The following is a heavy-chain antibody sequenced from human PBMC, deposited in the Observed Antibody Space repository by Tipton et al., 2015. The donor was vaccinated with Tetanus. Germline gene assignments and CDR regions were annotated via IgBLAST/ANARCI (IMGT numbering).Heavy chain of an antibody. D-gene: IGHD2-15*01. CDR2: IHYTGST. V-gene: IGHV4-39*01. CDR1: GGSIIVRNFY. CDR3: ARQSCSGGSCRFDP. Sequence: LRLSCRVSGGSIIVRNFYWGWIRQXPGKGLEWIGSIHYTGSTYLNPSLKSRVTISVDTSKNQFSLNLTSVTAAATAFYYCARQSCSGGSCRFDPWGQGTLVTVSS. J-gene: IGHJ5*02.